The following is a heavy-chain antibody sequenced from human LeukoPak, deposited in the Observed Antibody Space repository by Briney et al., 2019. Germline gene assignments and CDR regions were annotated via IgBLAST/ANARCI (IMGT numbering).Heavy chain of an antibody. CDR2: IKGYNGDT. CDR1: GYTFINSG. D-gene: IGHD2-21*01. CDR3: ARSRHCSGSACYSEGIDF. J-gene: IGHJ4*02. Sequence: ASVKVSCKPSGYTFINSGITWVRQAPGQGLEWMGWIKGYNGDTAYAQMFQGRFTMTIDAPTSTSSMELSGLRSDDTAVYYCARSRHCSGSACYSEGIDFWGQGTLVTVSS. V-gene: IGHV1-18*01.